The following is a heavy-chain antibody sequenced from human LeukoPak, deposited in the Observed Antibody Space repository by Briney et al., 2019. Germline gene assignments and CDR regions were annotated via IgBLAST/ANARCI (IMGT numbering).Heavy chain of an antibody. V-gene: IGHV4-38-2*01. CDR2: IYHSGST. CDR1: GYSISSGFY. J-gene: IGHJ5*02. D-gene: IGHD3-3*01. CDR3: ARLPMEEVYDFWGGRVFAP. Sequence: PSETLSLTCAVSGYSISSGFYWGWIRQPPGQGLEWIGSIYHSGSTYYNPSLKSRVTISVDTSKNQFSLKLSSVTAADTAVYYCARLPMEEVYDFWGGRVFAPWGQGTLVTVSS.